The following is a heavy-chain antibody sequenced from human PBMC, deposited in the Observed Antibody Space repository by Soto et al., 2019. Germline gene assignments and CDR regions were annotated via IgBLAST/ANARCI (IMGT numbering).Heavy chain of an antibody. CDR1: GYSFTSYW. D-gene: IGHD2-2*02. V-gene: IGHV5-51*01. CDR3: ARLSGCSSTSCYTHMDV. CDR2: IYPGDSDT. J-gene: IGHJ6*02. Sequence: GESLKISCKGSGYSFTSYWIGWVRQMPGKGLEWMGIIYPGDSDTRYSPSFQGQVTISADQSISTAYLQWSSLKASDTAMYYCARLSGCSSTSCYTHMDVWGQGTTVTVSS.